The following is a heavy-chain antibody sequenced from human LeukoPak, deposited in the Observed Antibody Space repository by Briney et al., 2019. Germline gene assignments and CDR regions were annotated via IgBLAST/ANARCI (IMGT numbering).Heavy chain of an antibody. D-gene: IGHD3-9*01. J-gene: IGHJ4*02. V-gene: IGHV3-33*06. CDR1: GFTFSSYG. CDR2: IWYDGSNK. CDR3: AKGADILTGYYLDY. Sequence: GGSLRLSCAASGFTFSSYGMHWVRQAPGKGLEWVAVIWYDGSNKYYADSVKGRFTISRDNSKNTLYLQMNSLRAEDTAVYYCAKGADILTGYYLDYWGQGTLVTVSS.